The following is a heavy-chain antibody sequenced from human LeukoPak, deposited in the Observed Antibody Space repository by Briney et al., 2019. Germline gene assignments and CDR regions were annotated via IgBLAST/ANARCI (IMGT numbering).Heavy chain of an antibody. J-gene: IGHJ6*02. V-gene: IGHV3-33*01. CDR1: GFTFSSYG. D-gene: IGHD3-22*01. CDR2: IWYDGSNK. Sequence: GWSLRLSCAASGFTFSSYGMHWVRQAPGKGLEWVAVIWYDGSNKYYADSVKGRFTISRDNSKNTLYLQMNSLRAEDTAVYYCARDSSGSLSGMDVWGQGTTVTVSS. CDR3: ARDSSGSLSGMDV.